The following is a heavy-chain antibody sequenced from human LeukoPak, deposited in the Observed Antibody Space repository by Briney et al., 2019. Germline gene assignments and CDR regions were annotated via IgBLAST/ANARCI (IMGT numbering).Heavy chain of an antibody. V-gene: IGHV4-34*01. CDR2: IYHSGST. CDR1: GGSFSGYY. Sequence: SETLSLPCAVYGGSFSGYYWSWIRQPPGEGLEWIGEIYHSGSTNYNPSLKSRVTLSVDTSKDQFALTPSSLTAADAAVYYCARHPWGDILTGYDDHNYMDVWGKGTTVTVSS. J-gene: IGHJ6*03. D-gene: IGHD3-9*01. CDR3: ARHPWGDILTGYDDHNYMDV.